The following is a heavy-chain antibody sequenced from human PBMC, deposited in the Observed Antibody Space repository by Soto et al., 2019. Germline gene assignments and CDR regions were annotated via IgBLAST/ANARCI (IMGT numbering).Heavy chain of an antibody. CDR3: ARDERSVAVAPFFAY. Sequence: PSETLSLTCAVYGGSFNNYYWSWIRQPPGKVLEWIGKINHSGSTNYNPSLKSRLTISVDTSKNQFSLKLSSVTAADTAVYFCARDERSVAVAPFFAYWGQGTQVTVSS. V-gene: IGHV4-34*01. J-gene: IGHJ4*02. D-gene: IGHD6-19*01. CDR2: INHSGST. CDR1: GGSFNNYY.